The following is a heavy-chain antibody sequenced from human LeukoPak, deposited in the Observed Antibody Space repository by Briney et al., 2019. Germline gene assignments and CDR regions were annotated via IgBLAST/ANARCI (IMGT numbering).Heavy chain of an antibody. CDR1: GLPIADFA. J-gene: IGHJ4*02. V-gene: IGHV3-43*02. CDR2: ISGDGVST. Sequence: GGSLRLSCVASGLPIADFAMHWVREAPGKGLEWVSLISGDGVSTFYTDSVRGRFSISRDNTKNSLYLEMNSLRTEDTAMYYCAKESGKFDYWGQGTLVAVSS. CDR3: AKESGKFDY.